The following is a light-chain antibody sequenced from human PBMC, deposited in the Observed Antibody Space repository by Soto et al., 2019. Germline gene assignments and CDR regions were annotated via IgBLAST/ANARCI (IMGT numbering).Light chain of an antibody. J-gene: IGLJ2*01. V-gene: IGLV2-14*01. Sequence: QSVLTQPASVSGSPGQSITISRTGSNSDIGAYDYVSWYQQHPGKPPTLLIYEVTFRPSGVPNRFSGSKSGNTATLTISGLLTEDEADYYCGSYASATLIFGGGTKVTVL. CDR2: EVT. CDR3: GSYASATLI. CDR1: NSDIGAYDY.